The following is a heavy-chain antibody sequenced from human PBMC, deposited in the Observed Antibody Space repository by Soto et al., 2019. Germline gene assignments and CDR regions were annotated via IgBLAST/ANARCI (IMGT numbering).Heavy chain of an antibody. Sequence: QAQLVESGGGVVQPGRSLRLSCAASGFTFSSYGMHWVRQAPGKGLEWVAIISYDGSNKYYADSVKGRFTISRDSSKNTVYLQMNSLRVEDTAVYYCAKDRRSSWCMDVWGQGTTVIVSS. CDR2: ISYDGSNK. CDR1: GFTFSSYG. J-gene: IGHJ6*02. D-gene: IGHD6-13*01. V-gene: IGHV3-30*18. CDR3: AKDRRSSWCMDV.